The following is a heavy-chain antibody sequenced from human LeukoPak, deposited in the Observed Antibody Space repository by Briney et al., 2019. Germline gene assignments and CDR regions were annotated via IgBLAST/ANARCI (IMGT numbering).Heavy chain of an antibody. J-gene: IGHJ6*03. D-gene: IGHD5-24*01. Sequence: ASVKVSCKASGGTFSSYAISWVRQAPGQGLEWMGGIIPIFGTANYAQKFQGRVTITTDESTGTAYMELSSLRSEDTAVYYCAREMATITPYYYMDVWGKGTTVTVSS. CDR2: IIPIFGTA. CDR3: AREMATITPYYYMDV. V-gene: IGHV1-69*05. CDR1: GGTFSSYA.